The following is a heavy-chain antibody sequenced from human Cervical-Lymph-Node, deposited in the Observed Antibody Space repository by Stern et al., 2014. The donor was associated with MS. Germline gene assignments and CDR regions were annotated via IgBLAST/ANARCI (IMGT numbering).Heavy chain of an antibody. D-gene: IGHD5-24*01. CDR3: ARSGDAYSPLAY. V-gene: IGHV4-59*01. CDR1: GGSISGYD. Sequence: QLQLQESGPGLVKPSETLSLTCTVSGGSISGYDCSWIRQPPGKGLEWIGHIYNSGSTNYIPSLKSRVSIAIDTPKNQFSLKLSSVTAADTAVYYCARSGDAYSPLAYWGQGALVTVSS. CDR2: IYNSGST. J-gene: IGHJ4*02.